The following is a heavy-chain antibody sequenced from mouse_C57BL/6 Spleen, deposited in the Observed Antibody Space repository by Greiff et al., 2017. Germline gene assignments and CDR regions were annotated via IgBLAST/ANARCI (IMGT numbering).Heavy chain of an antibody. J-gene: IGHJ4*01. V-gene: IGHV1-76*01. D-gene: IGHD1-1*01. CDR1: GYTFTDYY. Sequence: VQLQQSGAELVRPGASVKLSCKASGYTFTDYYINWVKQRPGQGLEWIARIYPGSGNTYYNEKFKGKATLTAEKSSSTAYMQLSSLTSEDSAVYFCARDLTVVAKMDYWGQGTSVTVSS. CDR3: ARDLTVVAKMDY. CDR2: IYPGSGNT.